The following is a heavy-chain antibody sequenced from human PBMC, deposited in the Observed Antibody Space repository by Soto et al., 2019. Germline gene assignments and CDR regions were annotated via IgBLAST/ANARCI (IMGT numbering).Heavy chain of an antibody. J-gene: IGHJ2*01. CDR1: EDTFRNYA. Sequence: QVELVQSGAEVKKPGSSVKVSCQASEDTFRNYAISWVRQAPGQGLERMGGIIPIFGRANYAQKFQGRVTITAETSANTVYLELSSLRSEDTAVYYCASTKYNSSAYYYWYLGLWGRGTLVTVSS. V-gene: IGHV1-69*06. CDR2: IIPIFGRA. D-gene: IGHD3-22*01. CDR3: ASTKYNSSAYYYWYLGL.